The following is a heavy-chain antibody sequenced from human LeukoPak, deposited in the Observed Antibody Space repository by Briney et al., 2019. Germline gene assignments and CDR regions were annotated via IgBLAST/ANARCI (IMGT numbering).Heavy chain of an antibody. J-gene: IGHJ3*02. Sequence: GSLRLSCAASGFTFSGSAMHWVRQASGKGLEWVGRIRSKANSYATAYAASVKGRFTISRDDSKNTAYLQMNSLKTEDTAVYYCTRYCSGGSCSHSTHAFDIWGQGTMVTVSS. CDR1: GFTFSGSA. CDR2: IRSKANSYAT. D-gene: IGHD2-15*01. V-gene: IGHV3-73*01. CDR3: TRYCSGGSCSHSTHAFDI.